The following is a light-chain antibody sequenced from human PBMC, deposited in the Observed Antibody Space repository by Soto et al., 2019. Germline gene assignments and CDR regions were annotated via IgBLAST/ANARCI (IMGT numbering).Light chain of an antibody. CDR2: DVS. Sequence: QSVLTQPASVSGSPGQSITISCTGASSDVGGFDHVSWYQQHPGKVPRLLIYDVSSPPSGVSDRLSGSKSGNTASLTTSGLQAENEADYATTSFTSTNTYVFGTVTKVTVL. J-gene: IGLJ1*01. CDR3: TSFTSTNTYV. V-gene: IGLV2-14*03. CDR1: SSDVGGFDH.